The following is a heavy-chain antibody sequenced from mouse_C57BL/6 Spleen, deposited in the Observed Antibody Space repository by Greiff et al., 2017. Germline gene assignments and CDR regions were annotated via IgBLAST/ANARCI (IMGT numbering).Heavy chain of an antibody. J-gene: IGHJ3*01. CDR1: GYTFTSYW. CDR2: IDPSDSYT. CDR3: AIYDYDPAWFAY. D-gene: IGHD2-4*01. V-gene: IGHV1-69*01. Sequence: QVQLQQPGAELVMPGASVKLSCKASGYTFTSYWMHWVKQRPGQGLEWIGEIDPSDSYTNYNQKFKGKSTLTVDKSSSTAYMHLSSLTSEDSAVYYCAIYDYDPAWFAYWGQGTLVTVSA.